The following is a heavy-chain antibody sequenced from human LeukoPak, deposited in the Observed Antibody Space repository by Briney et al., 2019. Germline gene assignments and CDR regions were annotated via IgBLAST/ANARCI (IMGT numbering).Heavy chain of an antibody. Sequence: PGGSLRLSCAVSGFNFSTHAMTWVRQAPGKGLEWVSTIRGGADKSYYSDSVKGRLTVSKDISKKTLYLQMNSLRADDTAVYCCAKGSQWELLMGVFDYWGQGTLVTVSS. CDR1: GFNFSTHA. V-gene: IGHV3-23*01. D-gene: IGHD3-10*01. CDR3: AKGSQWELLMGVFDY. CDR2: IRGGADKS. J-gene: IGHJ4*02.